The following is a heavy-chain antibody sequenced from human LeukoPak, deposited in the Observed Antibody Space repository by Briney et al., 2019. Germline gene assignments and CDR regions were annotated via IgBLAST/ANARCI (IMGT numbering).Heavy chain of an antibody. CDR1: GGSISSSSYY. Sequence: SETLSLTCTVSGGSISSSSYYWGWIRQPPGKGLEWIGSIYYSGSTYYNPSLKSRVTISVDTSKNQFSLRLSSVTAADTAVYYCARLTFGGLITYYYYMDVWGKGTTVTISS. CDR3: ARLTFGGLITYYYYMDV. J-gene: IGHJ6*03. CDR2: IYYSGST. D-gene: IGHD3-16*01. V-gene: IGHV4-39*07.